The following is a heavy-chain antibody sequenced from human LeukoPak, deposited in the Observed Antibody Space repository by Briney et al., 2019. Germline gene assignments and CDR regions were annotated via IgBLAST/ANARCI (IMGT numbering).Heavy chain of an antibody. CDR1: GFTFSSYG. Sequence: GGSLRLSCAASGFTFSSYGMHWVSQATGKGLEWVSAIGTAGDTYYPGSVKGRFTISRENAKNSLYLQMNSLRAGDTAVYYCARAGVRKPYYFDYWGQGTLVTVSS. CDR3: ARAGVRKPYYFDY. V-gene: IGHV3-13*01. CDR2: IGTAGDT. J-gene: IGHJ4*02. D-gene: IGHD2-8*01.